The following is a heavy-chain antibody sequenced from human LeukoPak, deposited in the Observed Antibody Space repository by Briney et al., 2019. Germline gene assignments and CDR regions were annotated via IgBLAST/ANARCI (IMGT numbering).Heavy chain of an antibody. J-gene: IGHJ4*02. V-gene: IGHV1-69*06. D-gene: IGHD1-26*01. CDR1: GGTFSSYA. CDR3: ARAQGSGSYYLPFDY. CDR2: IIPIFGTA. Sequence: SVKVSCKASGGTFSSYAISGVRQAPGQGLEWMGGIIPIFGTANYAQKFQGRVTITADKSTSTAYMELSSLRSEDTAVYYCARAQGSGSYYLPFDYWGQGTLVTVSS.